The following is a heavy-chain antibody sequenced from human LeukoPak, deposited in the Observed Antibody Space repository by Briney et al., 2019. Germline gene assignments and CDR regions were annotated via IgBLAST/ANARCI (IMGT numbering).Heavy chain of an antibody. CDR1: GYTFTSYG. V-gene: IGHV1-18*01. J-gene: IGHJ4*02. D-gene: IGHD3-22*01. Sequence: ASVKVSCKASGYTFTSYGISWVRQAPGQGLEWMGWISAYNGNTNYAQKLQGRVTMTTDTSTSTAYMELRSLRSDDTAVYYCAIHYYDSSGYYKYYFDYWGQGTLVTVSS. CDR3: AIHYYDSSGYYKYYFDY. CDR2: ISAYNGNT.